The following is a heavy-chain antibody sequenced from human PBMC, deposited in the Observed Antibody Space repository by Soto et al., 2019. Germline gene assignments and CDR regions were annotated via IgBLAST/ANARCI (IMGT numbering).Heavy chain of an antibody. J-gene: IGHJ4*02. CDR3: AREPVGVDSIFYFDS. D-gene: IGHD2-21*01. V-gene: IGHV3-21*02. CDR2: ISSSTTYI. Sequence: EVQLVVSGGGLVKPGGSLRLSCAASGFTFSYYSMTWVRQAPGRGLEWVSSISSSTTYISYSDSVRGRFTISRDNAKNSLYLQMNSLRAEDTAVYYCAREPVGVDSIFYFDSWGQGALVTVSS. CDR1: GFTFSYYS.